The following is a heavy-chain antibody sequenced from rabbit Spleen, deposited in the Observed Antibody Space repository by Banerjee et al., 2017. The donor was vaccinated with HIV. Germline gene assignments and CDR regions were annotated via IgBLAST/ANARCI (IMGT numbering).Heavy chain of an antibody. V-gene: IGHV1S40*01. J-gene: IGHJ4*01. CDR3: ARDLPGVIGWNFNL. D-gene: IGHD1-1*01. CDR2: IDAGSSGFT. Sequence: QSLEESGGDLVKPGASLTLTCTASGVSFSFSDYMCWVRQAPGKGLEWIGCIDAGSSGFTYFATWAKGRFTISRTSSTTVTLQMTSLTAADTATYFCARDLPGVIGWNFNLWGPGTLVTVS. CDR1: GVSFSFSDY.